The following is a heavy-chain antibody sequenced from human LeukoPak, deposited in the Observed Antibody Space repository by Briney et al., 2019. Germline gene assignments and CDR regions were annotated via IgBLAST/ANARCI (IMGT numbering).Heavy chain of an antibody. V-gene: IGHV1-8*01. CDR1: GYTFTSYD. CDR3: ARGVRVVPAAIDY. CDR2: MNPNSGNT. Sequence: GSVKVSCKASGYTFTSYDINWVRQATGQGLEWMRWMNPNSGNTGYAQKLQGRVTMTRNTSISTAYMELSSLRSEYTAVYYCARGVRVVPAAIDYWGQGTLVTVSS. D-gene: IGHD2-2*01. J-gene: IGHJ4*02.